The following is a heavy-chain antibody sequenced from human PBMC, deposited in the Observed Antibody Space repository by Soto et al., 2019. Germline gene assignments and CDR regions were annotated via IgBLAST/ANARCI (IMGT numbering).Heavy chain of an antibody. V-gene: IGHV1-2*04. J-gene: IGHJ6*02. D-gene: IGHD1-1*01. CDR1: GYTFTGYY. CDR2: INPNSGGT. CDR3: ARDVVPIRYNWNDDHYYYGMDV. Sequence: GASVKVSCKASGYTFTGYYMHWVRQAPGQGLEWMGWINPNSGGTNYAQKFQGWVTMTRDTSISTAYMELSRLRSDDTAVYYCARDVVPIRYNWNDDHYYYGMDVWGQGTTVTVSS.